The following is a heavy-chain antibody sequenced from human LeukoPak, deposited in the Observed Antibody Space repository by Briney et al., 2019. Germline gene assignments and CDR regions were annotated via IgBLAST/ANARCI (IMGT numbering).Heavy chain of an antibody. D-gene: IGHD3-22*01. J-gene: IGHJ4*02. CDR2: IYYSGST. Sequence: SETLSLTCTVSGASINSYYWSWIRQPPGKGLEWIGYIYYSGSTNNNPSLKSRVTISLDTSKNQFSLKLSSVTAADTAVYYCARHRLSGYYDTGGHYNFDYWGQGTLVTVSS. V-gene: IGHV4-59*08. CDR3: ARHRLSGYYDTGGHYNFDY. CDR1: GASINSYY.